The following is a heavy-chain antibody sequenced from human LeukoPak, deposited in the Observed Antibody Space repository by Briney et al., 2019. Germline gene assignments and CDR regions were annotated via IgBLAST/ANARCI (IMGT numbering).Heavy chain of an antibody. CDR1: GGSISNSHYY. CDR2: IYYSGST. J-gene: IGHJ5*02. V-gene: IGHV4-39*01. CDR3: ARGGQPLLGNWSDP. D-gene: IGHD2-21*02. Sequence: SETLSLTCSVSGGSISNSHYYWGWIRLPPGKGMEWIGTIYYSGSTNYNPSLKSRLTISVHTSKNQFSMKLSSVTAADTAVYYCARGGQPLLGNWSDPWGRGTLVTVSS.